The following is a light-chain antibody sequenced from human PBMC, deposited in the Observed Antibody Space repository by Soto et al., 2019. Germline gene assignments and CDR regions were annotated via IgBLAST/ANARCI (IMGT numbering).Light chain of an antibody. CDR2: EVS. J-gene: IGLJ1*01. CDR3: SSYTSRSILSV. Sequence: QSALTQPAVVSGSPGQSITISCNGTSSDVGGYNYVAWYQQHPGKAPKLKIYEVSNRPSGVSNRFSGSKSGNTASLTISGLQAEDEADYYCSSYTSRSILSVFGTATKVTVL. CDR1: SSDVGGYNY. V-gene: IGLV2-14*01.